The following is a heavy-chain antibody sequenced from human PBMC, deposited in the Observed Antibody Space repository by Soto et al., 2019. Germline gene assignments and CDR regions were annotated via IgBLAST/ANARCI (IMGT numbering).Heavy chain of an antibody. Sequence: PSQTLSLTCAISXDSVSSDSVTWNWIRQSPSRGLEWLGRTYYRSKWYSDYALSVKSRVTINADMSKNQVSLQLNSVTPEDSAVYYCVRLIGNSWLDYWGQGTLVTVSS. CDR1: XDSVSSDSVT. J-gene: IGHJ5*01. V-gene: IGHV6-1*01. CDR2: TYYRSKWYS. CDR3: VRLIGNSWLDY. D-gene: IGHD2-8*01.